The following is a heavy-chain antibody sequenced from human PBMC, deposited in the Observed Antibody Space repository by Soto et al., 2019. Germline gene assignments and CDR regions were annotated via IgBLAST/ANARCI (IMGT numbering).Heavy chain of an antibody. CDR1: GDSISSYY. Sequence: SETLSLTCTVSGDSISSYYWSWIRQPPGKGLEWIGDIYYSGSTNYNPSLKSRVTTSVDKSKNQFSLKLSSVTAADTAVYYCARTLDYDFWSGYPYYFDYWGQGTLVTVSS. CDR2: IYYSGST. V-gene: IGHV4-59*12. D-gene: IGHD3-3*01. CDR3: ARTLDYDFWSGYPYYFDY. J-gene: IGHJ4*02.